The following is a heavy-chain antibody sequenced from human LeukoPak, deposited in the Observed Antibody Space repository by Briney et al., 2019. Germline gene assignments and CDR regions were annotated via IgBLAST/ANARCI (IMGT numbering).Heavy chain of an antibody. J-gene: IGHJ4*02. Sequence: PSETLSLTCTVSGGSISSSSYYWGWIRQPPGKGLEWIGNVYYNGSTYYNASLKSRVTVSVDTSKNQFSLKPSSVTAVDTAVYYCARTSSWGSTAPFDYWGQGTLVTVSS. D-gene: IGHD7-27*01. CDR1: GGSISSSSYY. V-gene: IGHV4-39*01. CDR3: ARTSSWGSTAPFDY. CDR2: VYYNGST.